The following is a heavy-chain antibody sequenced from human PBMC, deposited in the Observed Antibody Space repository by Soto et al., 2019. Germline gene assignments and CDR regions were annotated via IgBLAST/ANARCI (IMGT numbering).Heavy chain of an antibody. J-gene: IGHJ6*02. CDR3: ARVDINYYYYGMDV. CDR2: ISSSSSTI. D-gene: IGHD2-2*03. V-gene: IGHV3-48*02. CDR1: GFTFSSYS. Sequence: GGSLRLSCAASGFTFSSYSMNWVRQAPGKGLEWVSYISSSSSTIYYADSVKGRFTISRDNAKNSLYLQMNSLRDEDTAVYYCARVDINYYYYGMDVWGQGTTVTVSS.